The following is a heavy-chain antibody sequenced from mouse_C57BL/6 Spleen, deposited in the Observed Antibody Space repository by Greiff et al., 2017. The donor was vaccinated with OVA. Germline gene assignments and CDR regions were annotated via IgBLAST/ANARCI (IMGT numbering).Heavy chain of an antibody. CDR2: INPNNGGT. J-gene: IGHJ4*01. D-gene: IGHD1-1*01. V-gene: IGHV1-26*01. CDR1: GYTFTDYY. Sequence: EVQLQQSGPELVKPGASVKISCKASGYTFTDYYMNWVKQSHGKSLEWIGDINPNNGGTSYNQKFKGKATLTVDKSSSTAYMELRSLTSEDSAVYYGARREDYGSSHGAMDYWGQGTSVTVSS. CDR3: ARREDYGSSHGAMDY.